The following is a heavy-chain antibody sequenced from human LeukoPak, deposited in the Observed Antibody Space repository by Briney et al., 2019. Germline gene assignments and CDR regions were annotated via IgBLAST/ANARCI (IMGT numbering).Heavy chain of an antibody. CDR3: ARSVHRGIAAAGTPAEYFQH. Sequence: SETLSLTCTVSGGSISSYYWSWIRQPPGKGLEWIGYIYYSGSTYYNPSLKSRVTISVDTSKNQFSLKLSSVTAADTAVYYCARSVHRGIAAAGTPAEYFQHWGQGTLVTVSS. CDR2: IYYSGST. CDR1: GGSISSYY. D-gene: IGHD6-13*01. J-gene: IGHJ1*01. V-gene: IGHV4-59*12.